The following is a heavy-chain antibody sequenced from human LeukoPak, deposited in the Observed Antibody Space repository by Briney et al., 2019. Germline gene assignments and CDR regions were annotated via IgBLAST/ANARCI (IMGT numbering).Heavy chain of an antibody. Sequence: SETLPLTCTVSGGSISSSSYYWGWIRQPPGKGLEWIGSIYYSGSTYYNPSLKSRVTISVDTSKNQFSLKLSSVTAADTAVYYCARWLYSGGWAIDYWGQGTMVSVSS. CDR2: IYYSGST. CDR3: ARWLYSGGWAIDY. J-gene: IGHJ4*02. V-gene: IGHV4-39*01. D-gene: IGHD6-19*01. CDR1: GGSISSSSYY.